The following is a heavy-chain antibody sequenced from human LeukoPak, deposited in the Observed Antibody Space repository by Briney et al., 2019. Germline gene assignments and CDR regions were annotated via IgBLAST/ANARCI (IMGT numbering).Heavy chain of an antibody. V-gene: IGHV4-39*01. CDR2: IYYSGST. CDR1: GDSISSSSYF. D-gene: IGHD6-6*01. Sequence: SETLSLTCTVSGDSISSSSYFWGWIRQPPGKGLEWIGSIYYSGSTYYNPSLKSRVTTSVDTSKNQFSLKLSSVTAPDTAVYYCARHGWASVAARLDYWGQGTLVTVSS. J-gene: IGHJ4*02. CDR3: ARHGWASVAARLDY.